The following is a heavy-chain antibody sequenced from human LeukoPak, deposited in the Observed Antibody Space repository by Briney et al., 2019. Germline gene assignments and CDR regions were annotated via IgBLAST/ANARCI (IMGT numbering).Heavy chain of an antibody. CDR1: GGSISSYY. V-gene: IGHV4-59*01. J-gene: IGHJ4*02. CDR3: ARGVRRIAVAGTDYYFDY. Sequence: SETLSLTCTVSGGSISSYYWSWIRQPPGKGLEWIGYIYYSGSTNYNPSLKSRVTISVDTSKNQFSLKLSSVTAAGTAVYYCARGVRRIAVAGTDYYFDYWGQGTLVTVSS. CDR2: IYYSGST. D-gene: IGHD6-19*01.